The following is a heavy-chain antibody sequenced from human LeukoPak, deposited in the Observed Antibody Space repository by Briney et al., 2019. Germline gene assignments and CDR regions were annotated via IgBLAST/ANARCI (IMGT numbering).Heavy chain of an antibody. V-gene: IGHV4-38-2*02. Sequence: SETLSLTCTVSGYSISSGYYWGWIRQPPGKGLEWIGSIYHSGSTYYNPSLKSRVTISVDTSKNQLFLNLSSVTAADTAVYYCARGQVVRDLWGQGTLVTVSS. CDR1: GYSISSGYY. J-gene: IGHJ5*02. CDR2: IYHSGST. CDR3: ARGQVVRDL. D-gene: IGHD2-15*01.